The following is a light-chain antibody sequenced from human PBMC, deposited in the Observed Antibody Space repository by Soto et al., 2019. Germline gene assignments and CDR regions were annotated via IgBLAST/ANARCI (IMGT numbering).Light chain of an antibody. V-gene: IGLV1-47*02. CDR3: AAWDDTMGGVV. CDR1: SSNIGSNS. CDR2: SNN. J-gene: IGLJ2*01. Sequence: QSVLTQPSSASGTPGQRITISCSGSSSNIGSNSVYWYQQLPGTAPKLLIYSNNQRPSGVPDRFSGSKSGTSTSLAISGLRSEDEAAYYCAAWDDTMGGVVFGGGTKLTVL.